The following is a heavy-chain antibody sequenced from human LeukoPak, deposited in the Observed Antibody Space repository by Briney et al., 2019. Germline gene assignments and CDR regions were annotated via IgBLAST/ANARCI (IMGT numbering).Heavy chain of an antibody. CDR2: ISSSSSYI. J-gene: IGHJ4*02. V-gene: IGHV3-21*01. CDR3: ARVEEGYYYDSSGYYPDY. Sequence: PGGSLRLSCAASGFTFSSYWMSWVRQAPGKGLEWVSSISSSSSYIYYADSVKGRFTISRDNAKNSLYLQMNSLRAEDTAVYYCARVEEGYYYDSSGYYPDYWGQGTLVTVSS. CDR1: GFTFSSYW. D-gene: IGHD3-22*01.